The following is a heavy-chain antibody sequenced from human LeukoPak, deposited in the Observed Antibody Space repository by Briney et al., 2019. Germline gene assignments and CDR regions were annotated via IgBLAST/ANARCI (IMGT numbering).Heavy chain of an antibody. J-gene: IGHJ4*02. CDR2: ISSSGSTI. D-gene: IGHD1-26*01. CDR3: ARDGGATSRGAFDY. Sequence: GGSLRLSCTASGFTLSPYTMNWVRQAPGKGLEWVSYISSSGSTIYYADSVKGRFTISRDNAKNSLYLQMNSLRAEDTAVYYCARDGGATSRGAFDYWGQGTLVTVSS. CDR1: GFTLSPYT. V-gene: IGHV3-48*04.